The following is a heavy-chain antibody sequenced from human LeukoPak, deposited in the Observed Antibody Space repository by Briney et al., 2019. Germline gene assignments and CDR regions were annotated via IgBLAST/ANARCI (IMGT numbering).Heavy chain of an antibody. CDR3: ASIAAAGTGVVY. D-gene: IGHD6-13*01. CDR1: GYTFTSYD. Sequence: ASVKVSCKASGYTFTSYDINWVRQATGQGLEWMGWMNPNSGNTGYAQKFQGRVTMTRSTSISTAYMELSSLRSEDTAVYYCASIAAAGTGVVYWGQGTLVTVSS. J-gene: IGHJ4*02. CDR2: MNPNSGNT. V-gene: IGHV1-8*01.